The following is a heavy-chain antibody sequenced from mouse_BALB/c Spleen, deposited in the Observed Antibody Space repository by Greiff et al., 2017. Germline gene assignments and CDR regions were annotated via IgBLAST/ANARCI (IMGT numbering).Heavy chain of an antibody. CDR3: ARDGNYGWYFDV. CDR1: GFSLSRYS. V-gene: IGHV2-6-4*01. Sequence: VKVVESGPGLVAPSQSLSITCTVSGFSLSRYSVHWVRQPPGKGLEWLGMIWGGGSTDYNSALKSRLSISKDNSKSQVFLKMNSLQTDDTAMYYCARDGNYGWYFDVWGAGTTVTVSS. J-gene: IGHJ1*01. CDR2: IWGGGST. D-gene: IGHD2-1*01.